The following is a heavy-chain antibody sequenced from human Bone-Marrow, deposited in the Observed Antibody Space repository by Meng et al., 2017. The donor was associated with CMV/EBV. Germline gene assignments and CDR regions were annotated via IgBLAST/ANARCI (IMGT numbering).Heavy chain of an antibody. V-gene: IGHV4-39*07. CDR3: ARGGCSSTSCYIEGYYYYYYGMDV. Sequence: GSLRLTCTVSGGSISSSSYYWGWIRQPPGKGLEWIGSIYYSGSTYYNPSLKSRVTISVDTSKNQFSLKLSSVTAADTAAYYCARGGCSSTSCYIEGYYYYYYGMDVWGQGTTVTVSS. J-gene: IGHJ6*02. CDR1: GGSISSSSYY. D-gene: IGHD2-2*02. CDR2: IYYSGST.